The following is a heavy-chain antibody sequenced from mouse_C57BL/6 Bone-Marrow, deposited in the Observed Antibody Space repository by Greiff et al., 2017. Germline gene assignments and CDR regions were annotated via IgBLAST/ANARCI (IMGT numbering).Heavy chain of an antibody. D-gene: IGHD1-1*01. Sequence: VQLQQPGAELVMPGASVKLSCKASGYTFTSYWMHWVKQRPGQGLEWIGEIDPSDSYTNYNQKFKGKSTLTVDQSSSTAYMQLSSLTSEDSAVYYCARTFITTVVAGGYYAMDYWGQGTSVTVSS. CDR3: ARTFITTVVAGGYYAMDY. J-gene: IGHJ4*01. CDR1: GYTFTSYW. CDR2: IDPSDSYT. V-gene: IGHV1-69*01.